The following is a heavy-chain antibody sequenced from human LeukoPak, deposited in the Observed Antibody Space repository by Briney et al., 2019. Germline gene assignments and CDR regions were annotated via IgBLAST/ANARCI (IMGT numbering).Heavy chain of an antibody. V-gene: IGHV4-38-2*02. Sequence: SETLSLTCTVSGYSISSGYYWGWIRQPPGKGLEWIGSIYHSGSTYYNPSLKSRVTISVDTSKNQFSLKLSSVTAADTAVYYCARVKWSGELFYYYYGMDVWGQGTTVTVSS. CDR3: ARVKWSGELFYYYYGMDV. J-gene: IGHJ6*02. CDR1: GYSISSGYY. CDR2: IYHSGST. D-gene: IGHD3-10*01.